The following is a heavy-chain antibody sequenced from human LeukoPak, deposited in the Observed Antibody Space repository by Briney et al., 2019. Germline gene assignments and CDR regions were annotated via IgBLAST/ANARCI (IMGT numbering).Heavy chain of an antibody. D-gene: IGHD4-11*01. J-gene: IGHJ4*02. CDR1: GFTFSTYS. CDR3: ARDPMTTVTGDY. CDR2: ISSNNRYI. V-gene: IGHV3-21*04. Sequence: GGSLRLSCAASGFTFSTYSMNWVRQAPGKGLEWVSSISSNNRYIYYADSVKGRFTISRDNAKNSLYLQMNSLRAEDTAVYYCARDPMTTVTGDYWGQGTLVTVSS.